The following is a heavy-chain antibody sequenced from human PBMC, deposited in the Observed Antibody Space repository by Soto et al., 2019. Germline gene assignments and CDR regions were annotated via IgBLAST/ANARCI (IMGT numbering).Heavy chain of an antibody. CDR1: GYTFTSYA. D-gene: IGHD5-18*01. CDR3: ARDPDTAMAHFDY. V-gene: IGHV1-3*01. J-gene: IGHJ4*02. Sequence: ASVKVSCKAPGYTFTSYAMHWVRQAPGQRLEWMGWINAGNGNTKYSQKFQGRVTITRDTSASTAYMELSSLRSEDTAVYYCARDPDTAMAHFDYWGQGTLVTVSS. CDR2: INAGNGNT.